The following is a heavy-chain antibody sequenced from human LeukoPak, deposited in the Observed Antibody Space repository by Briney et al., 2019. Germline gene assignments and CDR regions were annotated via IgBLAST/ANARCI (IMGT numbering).Heavy chain of an antibody. CDR2: IKYSGVT. D-gene: IGHD5-12*01. V-gene: IGHV4-59*01. CDR3: ARSFYSGYAQPFDY. Sequence: TSQTLSLTCTVSGGSISSYYWNWIRQPPGEGLEWIGYIKYSGVTNYNPSLRGRVTISLDTSKNQFSLRLSSVTAADTAVYYCARSFYSGYAQPFDYWGQGTLVTVSS. CDR1: GGSISSYY. J-gene: IGHJ4*02.